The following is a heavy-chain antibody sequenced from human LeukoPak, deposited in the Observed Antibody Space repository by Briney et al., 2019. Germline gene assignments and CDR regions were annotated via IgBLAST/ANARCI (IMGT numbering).Heavy chain of an antibody. J-gene: IGHJ5*02. V-gene: IGHV4-4*07. CDR2: IYTSGST. D-gene: IGHD3-22*01. Sequence: NPSETLSLTCTVSGGSISSYYWSRIRQPAGKGLEWIGRIYTSGSTNYNPSLKSRVTMSVDTSKNQFSLKLSSVTAADTAVYYCARDYYDSSGLNWFDPWGQGTLVTVSS. CDR1: GGSISSYY. CDR3: ARDYYDSSGLNWFDP.